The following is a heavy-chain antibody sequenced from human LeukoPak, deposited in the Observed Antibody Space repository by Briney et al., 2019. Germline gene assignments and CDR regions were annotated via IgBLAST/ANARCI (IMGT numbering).Heavy chain of an antibody. J-gene: IGHJ3*02. V-gene: IGHV4-38-2*02. Sequence: SETLSLTCTVSGYSISTSYYWGWIRQPPGKGLEWIGSIYHSGNTYYNPSLKSRVTISVDTSKNQFSLKLSSVTAADTAVYYCARFHPGGHIVVVTAGVGAFDIWGQGTMVTVSS. CDR3: ARFHPGGHIVVVTAGVGAFDI. CDR2: IYHSGNT. CDR1: GYSISTSYY. D-gene: IGHD2-21*02.